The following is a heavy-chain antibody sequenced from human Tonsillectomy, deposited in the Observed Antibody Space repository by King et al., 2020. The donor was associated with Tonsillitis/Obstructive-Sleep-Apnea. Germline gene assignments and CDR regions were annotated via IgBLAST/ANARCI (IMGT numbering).Heavy chain of an antibody. CDR3: TTDSPYYYYYYYMDV. CDR2: IKSKTDGGTT. Sequence: QLVQSGGGLVKPGGSLRLSCAASGFTFSNAWMSWVRQAPGKGLEWGGRIKSKTDGGTTDYAAPVKGRFTISRDDSKNTLYLQMNSLKTEDTAVYYCTTDSPYYYYYYYMDVWGKGTTVTVSS. J-gene: IGHJ6*03. CDR1: GFTFSNAW. V-gene: IGHV3-15*01.